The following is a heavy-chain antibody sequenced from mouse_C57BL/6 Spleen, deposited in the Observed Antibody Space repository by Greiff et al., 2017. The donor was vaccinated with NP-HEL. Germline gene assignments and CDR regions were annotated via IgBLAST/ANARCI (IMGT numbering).Heavy chain of an antibody. V-gene: IGHV1-39*01. CDR1: GYSFTDYN. D-gene: IGHD2-4*01. CDR2: INPNYGTT. Sequence: VQLQQSGPELVKPGASVKISCKASGYSFTDYNMNWVKQSNGKSLEWIGVINPNYGTTSYNQKFKGKATLNVDQSSSTAYMQLNSLTSEDSAVYYFARDEGYDYDPYYYAMDYWGQGTSVTVSS. CDR3: ARDEGYDYDPYYYAMDY. J-gene: IGHJ4*01.